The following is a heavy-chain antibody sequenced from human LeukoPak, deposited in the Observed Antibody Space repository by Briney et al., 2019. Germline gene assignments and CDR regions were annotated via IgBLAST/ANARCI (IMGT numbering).Heavy chain of an antibody. CDR3: AKLLNNRYFDSNFDD. J-gene: IGHJ4*02. CDR1: GVTFSSYA. CDR2: ISGSGGST. Sequence: GGSLRLSCAASGVTFSSYAMSWVRQAPGKGLEWVSSISGSGGSTYYADSVKGRFTISRDNSKNMLYLQMNSLRAEDTAVYYCAKLLNNRYFDSNFDDWGQGTLVTVSS. D-gene: IGHD3-9*01. V-gene: IGHV3-23*01.